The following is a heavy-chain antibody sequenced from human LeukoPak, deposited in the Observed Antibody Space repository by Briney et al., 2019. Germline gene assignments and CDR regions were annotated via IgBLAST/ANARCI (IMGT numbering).Heavy chain of an antibody. CDR1: GFTFSSYA. D-gene: IGHD2-15*01. CDR2: ISGSGGST. Sequence: GGSLRLSCAASGFTFSSYAMSWVRQAPGKGLEWVSAISGSGGSTYYADSVKGLFTISRDNSKNTLYLQMNSLRAEDTAVYYCAKDTRKYTGDLLDIDYRGQGTLVTVSS. J-gene: IGHJ4*02. CDR3: AKDTRKYTGDLLDIDY. V-gene: IGHV3-23*01.